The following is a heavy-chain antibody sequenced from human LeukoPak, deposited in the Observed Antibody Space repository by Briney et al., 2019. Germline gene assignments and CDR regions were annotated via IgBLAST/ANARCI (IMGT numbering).Heavy chain of an antibody. V-gene: IGHV1-46*01. J-gene: IGHJ4*02. D-gene: IGHD3-22*01. CDR2: INPSGGST. Sequence: GASVKVSCKASGYTFTGYYMHWVRQAPGQGLEWMGIINPSGGSTSYAQRFQGRVTMTRDMSTTTVYMELSSLRPEDTAVYYCARDPKDDTSGYYYFDSWGQGTLVTVSS. CDR1: GYTFTGYY. CDR3: ARDPKDDTSGYYYFDS.